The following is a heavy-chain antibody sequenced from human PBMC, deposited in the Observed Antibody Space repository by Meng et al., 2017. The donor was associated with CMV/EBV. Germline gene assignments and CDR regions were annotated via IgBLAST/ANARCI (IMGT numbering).Heavy chain of an antibody. D-gene: IGHD5-18*01. CDR3: ARVGGYSYGTIDY. J-gene: IGHJ4*02. V-gene: IGHV4-39*07. Sequence: GSLRLSCTVSGGSISSSSYYWGWLRQPPGKGLEWIGSIYYSGSTYYNPSLKSRVTISVDTSKNQFSLKLSSVTAADTAVYYWARVGGYSYGTIDYWGQGTLVTVSS. CDR2: IYYSGST. CDR1: GGSISSSSYY.